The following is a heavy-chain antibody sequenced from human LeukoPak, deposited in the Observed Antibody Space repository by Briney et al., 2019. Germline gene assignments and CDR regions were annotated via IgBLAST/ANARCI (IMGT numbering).Heavy chain of an antibody. V-gene: IGHV3-30*01. J-gene: IGHJ4*02. CDR1: GFAFSTYS. D-gene: IGHD1-14*01. CDR3: AGDPNRSYFDH. Sequence: PGRSLRLSCAASGFAFSTYSMHWVRQAPGKGLEWLALISSDGSNENFADSVKGRFTISRDNSKNTLYLQMNSLRSEDTAIYYCAGDPNRSYFDHWGQGTLVTVSP. CDR2: ISSDGSNE.